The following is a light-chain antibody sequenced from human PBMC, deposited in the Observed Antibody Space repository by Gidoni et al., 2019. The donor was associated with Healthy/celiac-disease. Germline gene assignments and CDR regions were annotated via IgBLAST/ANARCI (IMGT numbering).Light chain of an antibody. J-gene: IGKJ1*01. V-gene: IGKV1-33*01. Sequence: DIQMTQSPSSLSASVGDRVTITCQASQDISNYLNWYQQKPGKAPKLLIYYASNLETGVPSRFSGSGSGTDFTFTISSLQPEDIATYYCQQYDNLPWTFGQXTKVEIK. CDR2: YAS. CDR3: QQYDNLPWT. CDR1: QDISNY.